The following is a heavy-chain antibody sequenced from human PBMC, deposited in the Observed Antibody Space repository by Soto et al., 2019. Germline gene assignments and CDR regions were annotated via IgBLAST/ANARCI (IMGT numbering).Heavy chain of an antibody. J-gene: IGHJ4*02. CDR3: AKDHGGRSWYGGIDY. V-gene: IGHV3-9*01. CDR2: VNWNSRSI. D-gene: IGHD6-13*01. Sequence: EVQLVESGGGLVQPGRSLRLSCAASGFTFDDHAMHWVRQAPGKGLEWVSGVNWNSRSIDYADSVKGRFTISRDNAKNSLSLQMNRLRPEDTALYYCAKDHGGRSWYGGIDYWGQGTLVTVSS. CDR1: GFTFDDHA.